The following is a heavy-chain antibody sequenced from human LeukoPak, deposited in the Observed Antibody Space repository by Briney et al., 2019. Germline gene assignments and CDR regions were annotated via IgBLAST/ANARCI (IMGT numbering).Heavy chain of an antibody. CDR2: TYYRSQQWHS. V-gene: IGHV6-1*01. CDR3: GRETDFGVVTN. J-gene: IGHJ4*02. Sequence: SQTLSLTCAISGDSVSSNGASWNWIRQAPSRGLEWLGRTYYRSQQWHSDYAPSVKGRITLNPDTSKNQFSLQLNSVTPEDTAVYYCGRETDFGVVTNWGQGTLVTVSS. CDR1: GDSVSSNGAS. D-gene: IGHD3-3*01.